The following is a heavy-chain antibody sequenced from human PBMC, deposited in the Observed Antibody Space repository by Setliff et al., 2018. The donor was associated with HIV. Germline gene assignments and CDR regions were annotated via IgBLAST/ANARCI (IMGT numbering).Heavy chain of an antibody. CDR2: ISNDGTRT. Sequence: GGSLRLSCAASGFTFSSYWMHWVRQAPGKGLVWVSHISNDGTRTNYADSVKGRFSISRDNAKNTLYLQMNNLRAEDTAVYYCVTSPTFYYYDSSGTFDYWGQGTLVTVSS. D-gene: IGHD3-22*01. CDR3: VTSPTFYYYDSSGTFDY. V-gene: IGHV3-74*01. J-gene: IGHJ4*02. CDR1: GFTFSSYW.